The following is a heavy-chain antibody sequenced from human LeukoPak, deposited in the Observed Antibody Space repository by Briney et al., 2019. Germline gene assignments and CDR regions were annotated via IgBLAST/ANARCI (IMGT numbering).Heavy chain of an antibody. V-gene: IGHV1-8*01. Sequence: ASVKVSCKASGYTFTSYDINWVRQAPGQGLEWMGWMNPNSGNTGYAQKFQGRVTMTRNTSISTAYMELSSLRSEDTAVYYCARGPIAAAGREIGYYFDYWGQGTLVTVSS. D-gene: IGHD6-13*01. CDR1: GYTFTSYD. J-gene: IGHJ4*02. CDR3: ARGPIAAAGREIGYYFDY. CDR2: MNPNSGNT.